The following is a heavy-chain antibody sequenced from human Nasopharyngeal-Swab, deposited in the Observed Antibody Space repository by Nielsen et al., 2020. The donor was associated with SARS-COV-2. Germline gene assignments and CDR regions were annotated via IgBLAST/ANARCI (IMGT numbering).Heavy chain of an antibody. Sequence: GESLKISCAASGFTFSSYWMSWVRQAPGKGLEWVAHIKQSGSGQYYVDSVKGRFTISRDNAKNSLSLQMNSLRAEDTAVYYCARYCSTTSCPMGFDYWGQGTLVTVSS. CDR1: GFTFSSYW. CDR2: IKQSGSGQ. V-gene: IGHV3-7*01. D-gene: IGHD2-2*01. J-gene: IGHJ4*02. CDR3: ARYCSTTSCPMGFDY.